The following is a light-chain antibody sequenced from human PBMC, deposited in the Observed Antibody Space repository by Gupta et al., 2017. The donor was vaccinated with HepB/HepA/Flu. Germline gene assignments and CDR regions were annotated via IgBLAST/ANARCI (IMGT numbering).Light chain of an antibody. CDR2: ENN. V-gene: IGLV1-40*01. Sequence: QSVLTQPPSVSGAPGQKTIISSTGSSSNIGAGNHVPWYQQQPGAAPKLLIYENNNRRSEVPDGCSGSTSGTSAALAITGLQAEDDADYYCQSLYNSRRGTVFGGGTKVAVL. J-gene: IGLJ1*01. CDR1: SSNIGAGNH. CDR3: QSLYNSRRGTV.